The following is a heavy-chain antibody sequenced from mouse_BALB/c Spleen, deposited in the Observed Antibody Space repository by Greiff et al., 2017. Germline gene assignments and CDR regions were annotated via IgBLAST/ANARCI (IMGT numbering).Heavy chain of an antibody. D-gene: IGHD2-4*01. CDR3: TSIYYDYDWFAY. J-gene: IGHJ3*01. Sequence: EVKLVESGGGLVQPGGSMKLSCVASGFTFSNYWMNWVRQSPEKGLEWVAEIRLKSNNYATHYAESVKGRFTISRDDSKSSVYLQMNNLRAEDTGIYYCTSIYYDYDWFAYWGQGTLVTVSA. V-gene: IGHV6-6*02. CDR1: GFTFSNYW. CDR2: IRLKSNNYAT.